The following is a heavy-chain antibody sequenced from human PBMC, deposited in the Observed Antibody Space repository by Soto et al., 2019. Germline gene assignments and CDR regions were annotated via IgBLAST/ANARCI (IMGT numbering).Heavy chain of an antibody. CDR3: ARGSGVLWFGELLYWFDP. D-gene: IGHD3-10*01. CDR2: IYYSGST. CDR1: GGSISSGDYY. J-gene: IGHJ5*02. Sequence: SETLSLTCTVSGGSISSGDYYWSWIRQPPGKGLEWIGYIYYSGSTYYNPSLKSRVTISVDTSKNQFSLKLSSVTAADTAVYYCARGSGVLWFGELLYWFDPWGQGTLVTVPQ. V-gene: IGHV4-30-4*01.